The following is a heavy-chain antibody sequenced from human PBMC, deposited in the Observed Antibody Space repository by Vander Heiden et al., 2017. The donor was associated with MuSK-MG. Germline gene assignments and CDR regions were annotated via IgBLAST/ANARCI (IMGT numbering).Heavy chain of an antibody. CDR3: AKDGGAVAGTGPFDY. V-gene: IGHV3-9*01. CDR2: ISWNSGSI. Sequence: EVQLVESGGGLVQPGRSLRLSCAAYGFTFDDYAMHWVRQAPGKGLEWVSGISWNSGSIGYADSVKGRFTISRDNAKNSLYLQMNSLRAEDTALYYCAKDGGAVAGTGPFDYWGQGTLVTVSS. J-gene: IGHJ4*02. CDR1: GFTFDDYA. D-gene: IGHD6-19*01.